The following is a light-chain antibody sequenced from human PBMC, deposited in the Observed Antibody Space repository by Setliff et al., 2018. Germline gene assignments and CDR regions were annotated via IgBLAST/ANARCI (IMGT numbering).Light chain of an antibody. V-gene: IGLV3-21*04. CDR1: NIGSKG. CDR3: QVSDTNSDLFVL. J-gene: IGLJ2*01. Sequence: SYELTQPPSVSVAPGKTAMITCEGNNIGSKGVHWYQQKPGQASVLVIYYDRDRPSGIPERFSGSNSGNTATLTISRVEVGDEADYYCQVSDTNSDLFVLFGGGTKVTVL. CDR2: YDR.